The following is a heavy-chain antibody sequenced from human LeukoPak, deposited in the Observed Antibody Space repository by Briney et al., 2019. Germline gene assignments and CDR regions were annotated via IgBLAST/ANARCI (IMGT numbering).Heavy chain of an antibody. D-gene: IGHD1-1*01. CDR2: IYYSGST. Sequence: PSETLSLTCTVSGGSISSGGYYWSWIRQHPGKGLEWIGYIYYSGSTYYNPSLKSRVTISVDTSKDQFSLKLSSVTAADTAVYYCARVELNTSAYFDYWGQGTLVTVSS. CDR1: GGSISSGGYY. J-gene: IGHJ4*02. CDR3: ARVELNTSAYFDY. V-gene: IGHV4-31*03.